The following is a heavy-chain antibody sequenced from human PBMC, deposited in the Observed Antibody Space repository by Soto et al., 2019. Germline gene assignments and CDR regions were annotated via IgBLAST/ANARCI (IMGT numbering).Heavy chain of an antibody. V-gene: IGHV4-39*01. Sequence: SETLSLTCTVSGGSMSSNYHWGWIRQPPGKGLEWIGNIYYSGRSYYNPSLKSRLTISVDTSKNQFSLYVSSVTAADTAVYYCARYDSGRFGYGFDYSGQGTQVTVSS. CDR1: GGSMSSNYH. CDR2: IYYSGRS. J-gene: IGHJ4*02. CDR3: ARYDSGRFGYGFDY. D-gene: IGHD3-10*01.